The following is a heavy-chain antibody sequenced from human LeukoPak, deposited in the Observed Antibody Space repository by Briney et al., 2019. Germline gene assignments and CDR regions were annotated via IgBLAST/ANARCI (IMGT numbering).Heavy chain of an antibody. CDR3: ARGRGIVGATTGGYFDY. CDR2: ISSRSSYI. CDR1: RFSFSGYS. D-gene: IGHD1-26*01. V-gene: IGHV3-21*01. Sequence: GGSLRLSCAASRFSFSGYSMNWVRQAPGKGLEWVSSISSRSSYIYYADSVKGRFTISRDNAKNSLYLQMNSLRAEDTAVYYCARGRGIVGATTGGYFDYWGQGTLVTVSS. J-gene: IGHJ4*02.